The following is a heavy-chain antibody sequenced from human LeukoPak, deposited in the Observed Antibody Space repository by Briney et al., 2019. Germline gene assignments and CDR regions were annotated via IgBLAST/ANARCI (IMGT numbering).Heavy chain of an antibody. CDR2: IYTSGST. CDR3: ARDVGGYNYGYSLDY. D-gene: IGHD5-18*01. Sequence: PSETLSLTCTVSGGSISTYYCSWIRQAAGKGLEWIGRIYTSGSTSYNSSLKSRVTMSVDTSKNQFSLKLSSVTAADTAVYYCARDVGGYNYGYSLDYWGQGTLVSVSS. CDR1: GGSISTYY. J-gene: IGHJ4*02. V-gene: IGHV4-4*07.